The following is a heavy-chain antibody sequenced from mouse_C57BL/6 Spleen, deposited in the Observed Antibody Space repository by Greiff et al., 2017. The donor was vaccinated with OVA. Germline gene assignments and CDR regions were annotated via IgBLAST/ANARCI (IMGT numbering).Heavy chain of an antibody. CDR3: ARSGDAMDY. CDR2: ISSGSSTI. Sequence: VQLKESGGGLVKPGGSLKLSCAASGFTFSDYGMHWVRQAPEKGLEWVAYISSGSSTIYYADTVKGRFTISRDNAKNTLFLQMTSLRSEDTAMYYCARSGDAMDYWGQGTSVTVSS. V-gene: IGHV5-17*01. CDR1: GFTFSDYG. J-gene: IGHJ4*01.